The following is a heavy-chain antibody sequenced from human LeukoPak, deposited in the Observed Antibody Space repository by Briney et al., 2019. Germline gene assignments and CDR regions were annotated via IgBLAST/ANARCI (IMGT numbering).Heavy chain of an antibody. CDR2: INHSGST. V-gene: IGHV4-34*01. D-gene: IGHD3-3*01. CDR3: ARSPAVRFLEWLNWFDP. J-gene: IGHJ5*02. CDR1: GGSFSGYY. Sequence: SETLSLTCAVYGGSFSGYYWSWIRQPPGKGLEWIGEINHSGSTNYNPSLKSRVTISVDTSKNQFSLKLSSVTAADTAVYYCARSPAVRFLEWLNWFDPWGQGTLVTVSS.